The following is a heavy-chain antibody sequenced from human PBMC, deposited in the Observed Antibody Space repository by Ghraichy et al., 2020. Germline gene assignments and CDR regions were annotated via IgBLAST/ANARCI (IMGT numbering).Heavy chain of an antibody. V-gene: IGHV4-39*01. CDR2: IYYSGST. CDR3: ARRFGDWFDP. J-gene: IGHJ5*02. Sequence: TLSLTFTVSGGSISSSSYYWGWIRQPPGKGLEWIGSIYYSGSTYYNPSLKSRVTISVDTSKNQFSLKLSSVTAADTAVYYCARRFGDWFDPWGQGTLVTVSS. CDR1: GGSISSSSYY. D-gene: IGHD3-16*01.